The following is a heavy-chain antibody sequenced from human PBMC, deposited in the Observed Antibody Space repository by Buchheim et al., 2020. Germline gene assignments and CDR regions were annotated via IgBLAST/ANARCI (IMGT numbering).Heavy chain of an antibody. D-gene: IGHD2-2*02. CDR3: ARERLKCSSTSCYRGSGWFDP. J-gene: IGHJ5*02. Sequence: QVQLQQWGAGLLKPSETLSLTCAVYGGSFSGYYWSWIRQPPGKGLEWIGEINHSGSTNYNPSLKSRVTISVDTSKNQFSLKLSSVTAADTAVYYCARERLKCSSTSCYRGSGWFDPWGQGTL. CDR2: INHSGST. CDR1: GGSFSGYY. V-gene: IGHV4-34*01.